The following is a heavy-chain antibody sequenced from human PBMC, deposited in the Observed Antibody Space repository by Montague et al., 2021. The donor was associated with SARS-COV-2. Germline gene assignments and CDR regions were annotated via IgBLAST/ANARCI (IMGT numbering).Heavy chain of an antibody. V-gene: IGHV4-34*01. Sequence: SETLSLTCAVSGGSFSRYYWSWIRQPPGKGLEWIGEISQSGNTKYNPSLQSRVSISLDTSRNHFSPKLPSITAADTAIYYCARQGNGIVPSPLLGLTPDYSFDYLDVWGKGTTVTVSS. CDR2: ISQSGNT. J-gene: IGHJ6*03. D-gene: IGHD4-11*01. CDR3: ARQGNGIVPSPLLGLTPDYSFDYLDV. CDR1: GGSFSRYY.